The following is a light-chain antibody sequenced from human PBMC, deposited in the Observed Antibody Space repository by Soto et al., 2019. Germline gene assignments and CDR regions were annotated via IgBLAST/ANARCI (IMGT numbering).Light chain of an antibody. Sequence: QSVLTQPASVSGSPGQSITISCTGTSSDVGGYHYVSWYQQHTGKAPKLMIYEVSNRPSGVSNRFSGSKSGNTASLTISGLQAEDEAEYYCSSYTSSSTLGVFGGGTKLAVL. J-gene: IGLJ3*02. CDR3: SSYTSSSTLGV. CDR2: EVS. CDR1: SSDVGGYHY. V-gene: IGLV2-14*01.